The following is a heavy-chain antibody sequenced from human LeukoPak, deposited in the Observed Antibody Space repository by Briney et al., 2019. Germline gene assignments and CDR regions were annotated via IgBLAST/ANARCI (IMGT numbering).Heavy chain of an antibody. CDR2: IYDSGST. J-gene: IGHJ4*02. V-gene: IGHV4-61*05. CDR3: ARGDYYDSSGYYGIIDY. Sequence: SETLSLTCTVSGGSISSSSYYWGWIRQPPGKGLEWIGYIYDSGSTNYNPSLKSRVTISVDTSKNQFSLKLSSVTAADTAVYYCARGDYYDSSGYYGIIDYWGQGTLVTVSS. D-gene: IGHD3-22*01. CDR1: GGSISSSSYY.